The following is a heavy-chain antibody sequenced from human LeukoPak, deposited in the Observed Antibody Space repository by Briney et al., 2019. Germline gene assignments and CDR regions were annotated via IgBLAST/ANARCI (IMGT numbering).Heavy chain of an antibody. D-gene: IGHD4-17*01. V-gene: IGHV3-53*01. CDR2: IYSGGST. CDR3: ARVAYGDYLYYFDY. Sequence: GGSLRLSCAASGFTVSSNYMSWVRQAPGKGLEWVSVIYSGGSTYYADSVKGRFTISRDNSKNTVYLQMNSLRAEDTAVYYCARVAYGDYLYYFDYWGQGTLVTVSS. CDR1: GFTVSSNY. J-gene: IGHJ4*02.